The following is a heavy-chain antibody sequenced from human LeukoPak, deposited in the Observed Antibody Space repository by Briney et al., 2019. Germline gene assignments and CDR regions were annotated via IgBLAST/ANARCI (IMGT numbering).Heavy chain of an antibody. CDR1: GGSISSGTYY. CDR2: ISYSGST. Sequence: PSETLSLTCTVSGGSISSGTYYWNWIRQPPGKGLEWIGSISYSGSTNYNPSLKSRVTMSVDTSKNQFSLNLTSVTAADTAVYYCARRGTTVVVDYWGQATLVIVSS. V-gene: IGHV4-39*01. J-gene: IGHJ4*02. CDR3: ARRGTTVVVDY. D-gene: IGHD1-7*01.